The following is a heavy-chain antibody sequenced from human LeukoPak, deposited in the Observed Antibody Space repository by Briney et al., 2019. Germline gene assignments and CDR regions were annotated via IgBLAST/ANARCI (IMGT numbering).Heavy chain of an antibody. Sequence: PGGSLRLPCAAAGFTFSDYYMSWIRQAPGKGLEWVSYISSSGSTIYYADSVKGRFTISRDNAKNSLYLQMNSLRAEDTAVYYCARDQVSLEAFDIWGQGTMVTVSS. V-gene: IGHV3-11*01. D-gene: IGHD5-24*01. CDR3: ARDQVSLEAFDI. J-gene: IGHJ3*02. CDR2: ISSSGSTI. CDR1: GFTFSDYY.